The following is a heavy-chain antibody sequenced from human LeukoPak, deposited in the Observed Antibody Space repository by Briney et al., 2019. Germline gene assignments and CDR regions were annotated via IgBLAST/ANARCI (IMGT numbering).Heavy chain of an antibody. CDR3: ARAGYGAVYGMDV. CDR1: GGTFSSYA. Sequence: SVKVSCKASGGTFSSYAISWVRQAPGQGLEWMGGIIPVFGTANYAQKFQGRVTITADESTSTAYMELSSLRSEDTAVYYCARAGYGAVYGMDVWGQGTTVTVSS. V-gene: IGHV1-69*13. CDR2: IIPVFGTA. D-gene: IGHD4-17*01. J-gene: IGHJ6*02.